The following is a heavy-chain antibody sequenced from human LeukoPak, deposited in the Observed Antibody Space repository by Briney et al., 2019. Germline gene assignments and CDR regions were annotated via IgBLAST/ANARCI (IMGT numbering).Heavy chain of an antibody. CDR1: GGSFSSYA. Sequence: SVKVSCKASGGSFSSYAISWVRQAPGQGLEWKGGIIPIFGTANYAQKFQGRVTITADESTRTAYMELSSLRSEDTAVYYCARGIGDTGGYYYVYWGQGTLVTVSS. CDR3: ARGIGDTGGYYYVY. V-gene: IGHV1-69*13. J-gene: IGHJ4*02. CDR2: IIPIFGTA. D-gene: IGHD3-22*01.